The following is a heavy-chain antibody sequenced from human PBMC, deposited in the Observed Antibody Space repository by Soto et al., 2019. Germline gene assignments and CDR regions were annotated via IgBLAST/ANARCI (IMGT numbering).Heavy chain of an antibody. CDR3: ARDSGFGKYYFDY. V-gene: IGHV4-34*01. Sequence: SQTLSLTCAVYGGSFSGYYWSWIRQPPGKGLEWIGEINHSGSTNYNPSLKSRVTISVDTSKNQFSLKLSSVTAADTAVYYCARDSGFGKYYFDYWGQGTLVTVSS. CDR2: INHSGST. D-gene: IGHD3-10*01. CDR1: GGSFSGYY. J-gene: IGHJ4*02.